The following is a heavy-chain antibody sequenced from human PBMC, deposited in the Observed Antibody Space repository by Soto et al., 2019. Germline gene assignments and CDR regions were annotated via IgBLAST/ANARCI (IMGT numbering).Heavy chain of an antibody. CDR3: ARVGITGNGMDV. Sequence: QVQLVQSGPEVKKPGSSVKVSCKASGGTFSNDAISWVRQAPGQGLEWRGGIIPIYGVTNYAQKFQGRVTITAHGSTNTAYMELSSLRFEDTAVYYCARVGITGNGMDVWGQGTTVTVSS. CDR1: GGTFSNDA. V-gene: IGHV1-69*01. D-gene: IGHD1-26*01. CDR2: IIPIYGVT. J-gene: IGHJ6*02.